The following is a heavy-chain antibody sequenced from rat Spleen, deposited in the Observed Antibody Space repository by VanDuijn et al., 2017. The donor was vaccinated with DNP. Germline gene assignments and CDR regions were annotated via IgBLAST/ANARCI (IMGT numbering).Heavy chain of an antibody. D-gene: IGHD1-11*01. CDR3: ARPLGYGGFPY. CDR2: ISYDGSST. Sequence: EVHLVESGGGLVQPGRSLKLSCAASGFTFSDYNMAWVRQAPEKGLEWVATISYDGSSTYYRDSVKGRFTISRDNAKSTLYLQMNSLRSEDMATYYCARPLGYGGFPYWGQGTLVTVSS. CDR1: GFTFSDYN. J-gene: IGHJ3*01. V-gene: IGHV5-7*01.